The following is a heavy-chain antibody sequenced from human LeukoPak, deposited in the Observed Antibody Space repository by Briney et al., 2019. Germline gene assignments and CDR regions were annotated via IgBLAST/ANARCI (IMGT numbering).Heavy chain of an antibody. Sequence: ASVKVSCKASGGTFSSYAISWVRQAPGQGLEWMGWISAYNGNTNYAQKLQGRVTMTTDTSTSTAYMELRSLRSDDTAVYYCARENIVVVPAAIALWADYWGQGTLVTVSS. CDR3: ARENIVVVPAAIALWADY. D-gene: IGHD2-2*01. CDR2: ISAYNGNT. CDR1: GGTFSSYA. J-gene: IGHJ4*02. V-gene: IGHV1-18*01.